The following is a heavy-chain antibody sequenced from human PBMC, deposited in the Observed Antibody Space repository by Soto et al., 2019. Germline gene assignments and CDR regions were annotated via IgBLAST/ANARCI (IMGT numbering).Heavy chain of an antibody. CDR2: VNHGGST. V-gene: IGHV4-34*01. CDR3: AREWWSGSLIGGSL. CDR1: GGSFSDYY. J-gene: IGHJ4*02. D-gene: IGHD3-3*01. Sequence: QVQLQQWGAGLLKPSETLSLTCPVNGGSFSDYYWTWIRQPPGKGLEWIGEVNHGGSTQYNPSLKSRVSISIDMSKKQFSLNLTFVTAADTAVYYCAREWWSGSLIGGSLGGEGTLVTVSS.